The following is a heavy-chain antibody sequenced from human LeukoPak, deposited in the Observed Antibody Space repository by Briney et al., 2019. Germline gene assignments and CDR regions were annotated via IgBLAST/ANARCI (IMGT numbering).Heavy chain of an antibody. CDR2: IYTSGST. Sequence: SETLSLTCNVSGRSISTYYWSWIRQPAGKGLEWIGRIYTSGSTNCNPSLKSRVTMSVDTSKNQFSLKLSSVTAADTAVYYCARDSSGWYWGLWGQGTLVTVSS. CDR3: ARDSSGWYWGL. J-gene: IGHJ4*02. CDR1: GRSISTYY. V-gene: IGHV4-4*07. D-gene: IGHD6-19*01.